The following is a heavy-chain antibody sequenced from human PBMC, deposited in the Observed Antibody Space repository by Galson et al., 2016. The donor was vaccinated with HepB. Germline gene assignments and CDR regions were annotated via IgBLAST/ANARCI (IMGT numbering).Heavy chain of an antibody. CDR3: TADCSSTSCYAHYYYHHGMDV. CDR2: IRSRAYGGTT. Sequence: SLRLSCAASGFTFGDYAMSWFRQAPGKGLEWVGFIRSRAYGGTTEYGASVKGRFTISRDDSKSIAYLHMNSLKTEDTAVYYCTADCSSTSCYAHYYYHHGMDVWGQGTTVTVSS. D-gene: IGHD2-2*01. J-gene: IGHJ6*02. V-gene: IGHV3-49*03. CDR1: GFTFGDYA.